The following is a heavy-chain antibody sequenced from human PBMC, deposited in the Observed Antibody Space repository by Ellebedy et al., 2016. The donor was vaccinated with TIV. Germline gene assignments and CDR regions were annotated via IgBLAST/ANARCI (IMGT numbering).Heavy chain of an antibody. J-gene: IGHJ4*02. CDR2: INSDGSST. V-gene: IGHV3-74*03. CDR1: GIIFSSYW. D-gene: IGHD1-26*01. CDR3: ATERSGSYYNY. Sequence: GESLKISCEASGIIFSSYWMPWVRQAPGKGLLWVSRINSDGSSTTYADSVKGRFTISRDNAKNTVYLQMNSLRLEDTAVYYCATERSGSYYNYWGQGTLVTVSS.